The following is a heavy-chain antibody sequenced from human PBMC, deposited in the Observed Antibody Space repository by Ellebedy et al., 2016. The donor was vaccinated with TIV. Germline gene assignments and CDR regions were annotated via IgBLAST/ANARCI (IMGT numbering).Heavy chain of an antibody. D-gene: IGHD2-15*01. CDR3: ARYCSGGSCYSHAFDI. CDR1: GFTFNSYS. Sequence: PGGSLRLSCAASGFTFNSYSMNWVRQAPGKGLEWVSYISSSGSTIYYADSVKGRFTISRDNAKNSLYLQMNSLRAEDTAVYYCARYCSGGSCYSHAFDIWGQGTMVTVSS. J-gene: IGHJ3*02. V-gene: IGHV3-48*04. CDR2: ISSSGSTI.